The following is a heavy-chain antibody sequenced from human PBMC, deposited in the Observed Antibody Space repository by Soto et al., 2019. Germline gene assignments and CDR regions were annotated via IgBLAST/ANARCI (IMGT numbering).Heavy chain of an antibody. CDR2: IYNSGST. Sequence: QVQLQESGPGLVKPSETLSLNCTVTGGTISGYYWTWIRQSAGGGLEWIGRIYNSGSTNYNPSLKSRVTISLDTSMNHFSLRLSSVTAADTAVYYCARGQRFSDWFDPWGQGTLVTVSS. V-gene: IGHV4-4*07. D-gene: IGHD3-3*01. CDR3: ARGQRFSDWFDP. J-gene: IGHJ5*02. CDR1: GGTISGYY.